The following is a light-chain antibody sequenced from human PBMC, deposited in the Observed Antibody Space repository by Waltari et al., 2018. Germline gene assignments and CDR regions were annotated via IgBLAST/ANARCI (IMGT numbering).Light chain of an antibody. V-gene: IGKV1-5*03. J-gene: IGKJ1*01. Sequence: IQMTQSPSTLSASLGDRVTITCRASQSINAWLAWYQQKPGKAPKLLIYKASNLESGVPSRFSGSVSGTEFPLTISSLQTGDFATYYCQQYYNYWTFGQGTKVEIK. CDR3: QQYYNYWT. CDR2: KAS. CDR1: QSINAW.